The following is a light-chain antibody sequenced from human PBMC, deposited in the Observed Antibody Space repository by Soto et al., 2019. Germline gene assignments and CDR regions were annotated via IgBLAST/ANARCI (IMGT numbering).Light chain of an antibody. V-gene: IGLV4-69*01. CDR2: LNSDGSH. Sequence: QSVLTQSPSASASLGASVKLTCTLTSGQSSYAIAWHQQQPEKGPRYLMKLNSDGSHNKGDGIPDRFSGSSSGAERYLTISSLQSEDEADYYCQTLGTGIVVFGGGTKLTVL. CDR3: QTLGTGIVV. J-gene: IGLJ2*01. CDR1: SGQSSYA.